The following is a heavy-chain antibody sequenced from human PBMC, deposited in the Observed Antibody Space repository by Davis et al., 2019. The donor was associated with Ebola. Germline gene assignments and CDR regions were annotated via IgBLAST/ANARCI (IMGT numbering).Heavy chain of an antibody. V-gene: IGHV3-66*01. D-gene: IGHD1-14*01. CDR1: GFTLSSYS. J-gene: IGHJ4*02. CDR3: ARDGLSTGADY. CDR2: IYSGGST. Sequence: GGSLRLSCAASGFTLSSYSMNWVRQAPGKGLEWVSVIYSGGSTYYADSVKGRFTISRDNSKNTLYLQMNSLRAEDTAVYYCARDGLSTGADYWGQGTLVTVSS.